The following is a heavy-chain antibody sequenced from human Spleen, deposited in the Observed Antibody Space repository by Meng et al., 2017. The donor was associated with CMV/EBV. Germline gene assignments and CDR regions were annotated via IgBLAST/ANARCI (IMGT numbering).Heavy chain of an antibody. D-gene: IGHD3-22*01. V-gene: IGHV4-30-4*08. CDR1: GGSIGRGDYY. CDR2: IYYSGNT. Sequence: SETLSLTCTVSGGSIGRGDYYWSWIRQPPGKGLEWIGSIYYSGNTYDNPSLKSRLTIPVDTSKNQFSLKLTSVTAADTAVYYCARSIVDTVEGPALSGFDYWGQGTLVTVSS. CDR3: ARSIVDTVEGPALSGFDY. J-gene: IGHJ4*02.